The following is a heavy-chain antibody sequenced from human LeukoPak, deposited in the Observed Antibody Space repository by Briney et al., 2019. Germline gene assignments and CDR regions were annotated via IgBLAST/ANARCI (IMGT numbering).Heavy chain of an antibody. CDR3: ASSGAYYDFWSGYSAWFDP. J-gene: IGHJ5*02. D-gene: IGHD3-3*01. CDR2: IYYSGST. Sequence: PSETLSLTCTVSGGSISSYYWSWIRQPPGKGLEWIGYIYYSGSTNYNPSLKSRVTISVDTSKNQFSLKLSSVTAADTAVYYCASSGAYYDFWSGYSAWFDPWGQGTLVTVSS. V-gene: IGHV4-59*01. CDR1: GGSISSYY.